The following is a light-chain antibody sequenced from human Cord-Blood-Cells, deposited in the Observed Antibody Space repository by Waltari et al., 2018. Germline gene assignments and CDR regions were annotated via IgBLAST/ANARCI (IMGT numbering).Light chain of an antibody. V-gene: IGKV1-39*01. CDR3: QQSYSTPGT. CDR1: QSISSY. CDR2: AAS. J-gene: IGKJ1*01. Sequence: DIQMTQSPYSLSASVGDRVTITCRASQSISSYLNWYQQKPGKAPKLLIYAASSLQSGVPSRCSGSGSGTDFTLTISSLQPEDFATYYCQQSYSTPGTFGQGTKVEIK.